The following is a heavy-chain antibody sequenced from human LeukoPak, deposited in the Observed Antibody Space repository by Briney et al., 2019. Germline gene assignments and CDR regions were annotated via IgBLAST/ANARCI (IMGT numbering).Heavy chain of an antibody. J-gene: IGHJ6*03. V-gene: IGHV4-38-2*01. D-gene: IGHD1-26*01. CDR3: ARREVGATYYYYYYYMDV. Sequence: PSETLSLTCAVSGYSISSGYYWGWIRQPPGKGLEWIGSIYYSGSTYYNPSLKSRVTISVDTSKNQFSLKLSSVTAADTAVYYCARREVGATYYYYYYYMDVWGKGTTVTVSS. CDR1: GYSISSGYY. CDR2: IYYSGST.